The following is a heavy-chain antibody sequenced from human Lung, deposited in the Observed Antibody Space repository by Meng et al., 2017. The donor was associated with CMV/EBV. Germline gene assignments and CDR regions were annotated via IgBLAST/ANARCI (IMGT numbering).Heavy chain of an antibody. J-gene: IGHJ5*02. V-gene: IGHV1-8*01. D-gene: IGHD2-15*01. CDR2: MNPNSGNT. CDR3: ARGYCSGGSCPVFDP. Sequence: AEGKKPGAPVKVSCKASGYTFTSYDINWVRQATGQGLEWMGWMNPNSGNTGYAQKFQGRVTMIRNTSISTAYMELSSLRSEDTAVYYCARGYCSGGSCPVFDPWGQGTLVTVSS. CDR1: GYTFTSYD.